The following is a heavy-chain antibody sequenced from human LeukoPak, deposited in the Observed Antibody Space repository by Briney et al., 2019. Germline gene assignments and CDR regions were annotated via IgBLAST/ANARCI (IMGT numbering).Heavy chain of an antibody. CDR2: ISSNGGST. CDR3: ARDRYSIDWYGVDV. J-gene: IGHJ6*02. D-gene: IGHD6-19*01. CDR1: GFTFSSYA. V-gene: IGHV3-64*01. Sequence: PGGSLRLSCAASGFTFSSYAMHWVRQAPGKGLEYVSAISSNGGSTYYANSVKGRFTISRDNSKNTLYLQVSSLRAEDTAVYYCARDRYSIDWYGVDVWGQGTTVTVSS.